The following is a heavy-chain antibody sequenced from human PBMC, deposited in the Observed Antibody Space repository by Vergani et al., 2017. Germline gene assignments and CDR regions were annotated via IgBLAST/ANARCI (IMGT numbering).Heavy chain of an antibody. Sequence: QVKLQESGPGLLKPSQTLSLTCTDSGESIRSGSHYWSWIRQPAGRGLEWIGRIYPNGNGNYNESLRSRLTMSIDTSRSQFSLSLSSVTAADTAVYYCARGNCGVNCPKYNWLAPWGRGILVTVSS. V-gene: IGHV4-61*02. CDR3: ARGNCGVNCPKYNWLAP. D-gene: IGHD2-21*01. J-gene: IGHJ5*02. CDR1: GESIRSGSHY. CDR2: IYPNGNG.